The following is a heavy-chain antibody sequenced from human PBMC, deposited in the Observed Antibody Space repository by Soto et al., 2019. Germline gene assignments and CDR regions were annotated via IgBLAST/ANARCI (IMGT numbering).Heavy chain of an antibody. D-gene: IGHD2-2*01. Sequence: ASVKVSCKASGGTFSSYAISWVRQAPGQGLEWMGGIIPIFGTANYAQKFQGRVTITEDESTSTAYMERSSLRSEDTAVYYCARSGIVVVPAAKLYGMDVWGQGTTVTAP. CDR3: ARSGIVVVPAAKLYGMDV. J-gene: IGHJ6*02. V-gene: IGHV1-69*13. CDR1: GGTFSSYA. CDR2: IIPIFGTA.